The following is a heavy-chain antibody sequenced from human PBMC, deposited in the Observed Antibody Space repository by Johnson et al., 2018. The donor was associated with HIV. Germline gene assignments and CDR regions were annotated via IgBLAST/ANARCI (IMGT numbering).Heavy chain of an antibody. V-gene: IGHV3-23*04. J-gene: IGHJ3*02. CDR1: GFTFSSYA. Sequence: VQLVESGGGLVQPGGSLRLSCAASGFTFSSYAMAWVRQAPGKGLEWVSTISGSGSSTHYADSVKGRFTISRDNSRNTMYLQMNGLRAEDTAVYYCAKERGYDSSGYNRWYVPDAFDIWGQGTMVTVSS. CDR2: ISGSGSST. CDR3: AKERGYDSSGYNRWYVPDAFDI. D-gene: IGHD3-22*01.